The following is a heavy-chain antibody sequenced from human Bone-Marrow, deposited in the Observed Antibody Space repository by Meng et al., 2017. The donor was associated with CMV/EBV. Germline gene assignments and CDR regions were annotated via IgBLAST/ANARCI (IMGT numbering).Heavy chain of an antibody. Sequence: GESLKISCAASGFTFSRYWMSWVRQAPGKGLEWVANIKEDGSERYYVDSVKGRFTISRDNAKNSLYLQMNSLRAEDTAVYYCAKGSVVTTLGDYYYYYGMDVWGQGTTVTVSS. CDR2: IKEDGSER. CDR1: GFTFSRYW. V-gene: IGHV3-7*03. J-gene: IGHJ6*02. CDR3: AKGSVVTTLGDYYYYYGMDV. D-gene: IGHD4-23*01.